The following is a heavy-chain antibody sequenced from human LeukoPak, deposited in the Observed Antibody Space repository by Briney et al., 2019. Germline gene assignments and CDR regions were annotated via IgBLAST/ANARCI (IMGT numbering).Heavy chain of an antibody. CDR2: IYYSGTT. V-gene: IGHV4-39*01. D-gene: IGHD2-8*01. J-gene: IGHJ4*02. Sequence: SETLSLTCTVSGDSISSSPYYWGWIRQPPGKGLEWIGSIYYSGTTYYNPSLKSRVTISVDTSKNQFSLKLRSVTAADTAVYYCARQIALYHFDYWGQGTLVTVYS. CDR1: GDSISSSPYY. CDR3: ARQIALYHFDY.